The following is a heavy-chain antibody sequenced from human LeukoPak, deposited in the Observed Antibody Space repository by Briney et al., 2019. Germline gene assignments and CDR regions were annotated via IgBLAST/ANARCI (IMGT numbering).Heavy chain of an antibody. CDR3: AKFYYDFWSGYPHFDY. J-gene: IGHJ4*02. CDR1: GFTFSSCA. D-gene: IGHD3-3*01. V-gene: IGHV3-23*01. CDR2: ISGSGGST. Sequence: RAGGSLRLSFAASGFTFSSCAMSWVRQAPGKGLEWVSSISGSGGSTYYADSVKGRFTISRDNSKNTLYLQMNSLRAEDTAVYYCAKFYYDFWSGYPHFDYWGQGTLVTVSS.